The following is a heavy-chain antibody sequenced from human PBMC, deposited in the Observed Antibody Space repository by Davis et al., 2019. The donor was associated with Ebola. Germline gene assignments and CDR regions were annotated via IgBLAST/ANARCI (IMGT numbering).Heavy chain of an antibody. V-gene: IGHV1-46*01. Sequence: AASVKVSCKASGYTFVSHYMHWVRQAPGQGLKWMGRINPSGDDTIYAQKFQGRVTMFSDTSTSTAYMELSSLRSEDTAVYYCARASHYDRDYWGQGTLVTVSS. CDR2: INPSGDDT. D-gene: IGHD3-22*01. CDR3: ARASHYDRDY. CDR1: GYTFVSHY. J-gene: IGHJ4*02.